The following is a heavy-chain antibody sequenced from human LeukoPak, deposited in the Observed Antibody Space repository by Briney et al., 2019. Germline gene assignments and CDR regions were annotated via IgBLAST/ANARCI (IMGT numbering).Heavy chain of an antibody. V-gene: IGHV3-21*01. Sequence: GGSLRLSCAASGFTFSSYSMKWVRQAPGKGLEWVSSISSSSSYIYYADSVKGRFTVSRDNAKNSLYLQMNSLRAEDTAVYYCARDCSSTSCYGMVYYYGMDVWGQGTTVTVSS. CDR2: ISSSSSYI. CDR1: GFTFSSYS. J-gene: IGHJ6*02. CDR3: ARDCSSTSCYGMVYYYGMDV. D-gene: IGHD2-2*01.